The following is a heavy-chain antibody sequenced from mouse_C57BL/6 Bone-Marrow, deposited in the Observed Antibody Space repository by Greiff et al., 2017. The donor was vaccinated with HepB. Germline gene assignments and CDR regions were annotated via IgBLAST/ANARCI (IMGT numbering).Heavy chain of an antibody. V-gene: IGHV1-64*01. CDR3: ARIDYGRFAY. CDR1: GYTFTSYW. Sequence: QVQLQQSGAELVKPGASVKLSCKASGYTFTSYWMHWVKQRPGQGLEWIGMIHPNSGSTNYNEKFKSKATLTVDKSSSTAYMQLSSLTSEDSAVYYCARIDYGRFAYWGQGTLVTVSA. CDR2: IHPNSGST. D-gene: IGHD2-4*01. J-gene: IGHJ3*01.